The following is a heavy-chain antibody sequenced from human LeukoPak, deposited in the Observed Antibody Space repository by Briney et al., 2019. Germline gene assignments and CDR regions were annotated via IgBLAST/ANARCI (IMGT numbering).Heavy chain of an antibody. J-gene: IGHJ5*02. CDR2: IYYSGST. CDR3: ARHTIDYGDYVLGFDP. CDR1: GGSFSGYY. D-gene: IGHD4-17*01. V-gene: IGHV4-34*01. Sequence: SETLSLTCAVYGGSFSGYYWSWIRQPPGKGLEWIGSIYYSGSTYYNPSLKSRVTISVDTSKNQFSLKLSSVTAADTAVYYCARHTIDYGDYVLGFDPWGQGTLVTVSS.